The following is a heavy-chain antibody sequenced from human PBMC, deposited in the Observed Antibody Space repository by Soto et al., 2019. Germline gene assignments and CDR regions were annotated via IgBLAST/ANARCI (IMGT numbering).Heavy chain of an antibody. CDR3: ARDPGYCTNGVCPIFDF. D-gene: IGHD2-8*01. CDR1: GDSVTNYF. Sequence: PSETPSLTCTVSGDSVTNYFWSWVRQPPGKGLEWIGHMYHGGRTNYSPSLKSRVTMSLDSSRNQFSLNLSSVTAADTAVYFCARDPGYCTNGVCPIFDFWGQGLLVTVSS. CDR2: MYHGGRT. J-gene: IGHJ4*02. V-gene: IGHV4-59*02.